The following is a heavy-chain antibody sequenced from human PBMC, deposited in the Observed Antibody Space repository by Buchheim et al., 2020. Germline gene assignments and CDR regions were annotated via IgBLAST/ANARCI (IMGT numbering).Heavy chain of an antibody. J-gene: IGHJ6*02. V-gene: IGHV1-8*01. CDR1: GYTFTSYD. CDR3: ATRYCSSTSCPYSLLEYGMDV. D-gene: IGHD2-2*01. Sequence: QVQLVQSGAEVKKPGASVKVSCKASGYTFTSYDINWVRQATGQGLEWMGWMNPNSGNTGYAQKFQGRVTMTRNTSISTAYMELSSLRSEDTAVYYCATRYCSSTSCPYSLLEYGMDVWGQGTT. CDR2: MNPNSGNT.